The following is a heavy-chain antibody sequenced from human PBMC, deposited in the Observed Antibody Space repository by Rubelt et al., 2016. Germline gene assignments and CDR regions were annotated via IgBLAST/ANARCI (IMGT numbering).Heavy chain of an antibody. D-gene: IGHD6-19*01. V-gene: IGHV3-23*01. CDR1: GFTFSSCV. CDR3: AKGGGAEAVGGMDV. J-gene: IGHJ6*01. Sequence: VQLLESGGGVVQPGGSLRLSCAASGFTFSSCVMSWVRQAPGKGLDWVSAISASANSTYYADSVKGRFTISRDNSKNTLYLHSKSLRVEDTAVYYCAKGGGAEAVGGMDVWGQGTTVTVSS. CDR2: ISASANST.